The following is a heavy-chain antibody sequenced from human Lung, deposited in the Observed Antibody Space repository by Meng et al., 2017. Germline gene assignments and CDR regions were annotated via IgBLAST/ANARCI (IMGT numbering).Heavy chain of an antibody. V-gene: IGHV1-8*03. Sequence: ASVKVSCKASVYTFNSYDINWVRQATGQGLEWMGCMNPNSGNTGFAQKFQGRLTITRNTSISTAYMELSTLRSEDTAVYYCARGGYYDILTGYGYSYGMDVWGQGTTVTVSS. CDR1: VYTFNSYD. D-gene: IGHD3-9*01. CDR3: ARGGYYDILTGYGYSYGMDV. CDR2: MNPNSGNT. J-gene: IGHJ6*02.